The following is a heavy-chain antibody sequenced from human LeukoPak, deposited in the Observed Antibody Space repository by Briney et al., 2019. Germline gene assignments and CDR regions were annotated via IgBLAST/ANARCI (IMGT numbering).Heavy chain of an antibody. CDR2: INPDSGGT. CDR1: GYTFTGYY. D-gene: IGHD5-12*01. V-gene: IGHV1-2*02. J-gene: IGHJ1*01. Sequence: ASVKVSCKASGYTFTGYYMHWVRQAPGQGLEWMGWINPDSGGTNYGEKFQGRVTMTRDTSISTVYTEVSRLRSDDTAVYYCARVKEETKATIPDYFQHWGQGTLVTVSS. CDR3: ARVKEETKATIPDYFQH.